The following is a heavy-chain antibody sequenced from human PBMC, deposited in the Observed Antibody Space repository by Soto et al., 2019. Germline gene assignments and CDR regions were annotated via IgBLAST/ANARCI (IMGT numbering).Heavy chain of an antibody. D-gene: IGHD3-16*01. CDR2: ISPYTGNT. J-gene: IGHJ6*02. Sequence: QVQLVQSGDEVKKPGASVKVSCKASGYIFVNYGIAWVRQAPGQGLEWMGWISPYTGNTHSTTKVQGRLTMTTDTYTRTVYMELGSLTSDDTAVYYCVMVDNYVTPTPQDGWGQGTTVTVSS. V-gene: IGHV1-18*01. CDR3: VMVDNYVTPTPQDG. CDR1: GYIFVNYG.